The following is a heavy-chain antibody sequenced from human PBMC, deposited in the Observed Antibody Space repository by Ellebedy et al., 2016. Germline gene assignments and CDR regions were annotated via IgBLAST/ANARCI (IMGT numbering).Heavy chain of an antibody. D-gene: IGHD2/OR15-2a*01. CDR2: ISYDGSNK. CDR3: ARVKNFAYDAFDI. J-gene: IGHJ3*02. Sequence: GESLKISCAASGFTFSSYGMHWVRQAPGKGLEWVAVISYDGSNKYYADSVKGRFTISRDNSKNTLYLQMNSLRAEDTAVYYCARVKNFAYDAFDIWGQGTMVTVSS. V-gene: IGHV3-30*03. CDR1: GFTFSSYG.